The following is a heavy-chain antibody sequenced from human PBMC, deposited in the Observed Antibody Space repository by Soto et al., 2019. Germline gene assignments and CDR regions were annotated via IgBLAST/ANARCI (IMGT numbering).Heavy chain of an antibody. CDR1: GGSISSGGYY. J-gene: IGHJ4*02. Sequence: SETLSLTCTVSGGSISSGGYYWSWIRQHPGKGLEWIGYIYYSGSTYYNPSLKSRVTISVDTSKNQFSLKLSSVTAADTAVYYCARVYYDSSGYPRYYFDYWGQGTLVTVS. V-gene: IGHV4-31*03. CDR3: ARVYYDSSGYPRYYFDY. D-gene: IGHD3-22*01. CDR2: IYYSGST.